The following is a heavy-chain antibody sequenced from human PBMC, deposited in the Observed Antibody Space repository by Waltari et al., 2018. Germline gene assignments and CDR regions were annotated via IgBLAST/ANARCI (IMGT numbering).Heavy chain of an antibody. CDR3: ARDRQPDYGDWVPHDAFDI. CDR2: INPSGGRT. CDR1: GYTFTSYY. Sequence: QVQLVQSGAEVKKSGASVKVSCKASGYTFTSYYMHWVRQAPGKGLEWMGIINPSGGRTSYAQKFQGRVTMTRDTSTSTVYMELSSLRSEDTAVYYCARDRQPDYGDWVPHDAFDIWGQGTMVTVSS. J-gene: IGHJ3*02. D-gene: IGHD4-17*01. V-gene: IGHV1-46*01.